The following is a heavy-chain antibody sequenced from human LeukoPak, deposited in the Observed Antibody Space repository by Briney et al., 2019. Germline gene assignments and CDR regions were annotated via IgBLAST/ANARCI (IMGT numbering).Heavy chain of an antibody. J-gene: IGHJ4*02. CDR3: ARTYPEINDRSSWYLPSYYFDY. Sequence: PSETLSLTCTVSGGSISSYYWSWIRQAPGKGLEWIGNIYHSGSTNYNPSLKSRVSISVDTSENQFSLKLSSVTAADTAVYYCARTYPEINDRSSWYLPSYYFDYWGQGTLVTVSS. CDR1: GGSISSYY. V-gene: IGHV4-59*01. CDR2: IYHSGST. D-gene: IGHD6-13*01.